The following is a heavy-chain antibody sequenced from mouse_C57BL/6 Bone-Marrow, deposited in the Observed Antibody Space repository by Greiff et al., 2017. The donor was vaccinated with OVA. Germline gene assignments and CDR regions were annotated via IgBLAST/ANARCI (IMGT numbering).Heavy chain of an antibody. CDR1: GYTFTSYG. J-gene: IGHJ3*01. CDR2: IYPRGGNT. Sequence: VQLQQSGAELARPGASVKLSCKASGYTFTSYGISWVKQRTGQGLEWIGEIYPRGGNTYYNEKFKGKATLTADKSSSTAYMELRSLTSEDSAVYFCARRLGDYDWCAYWGQGTLVTVSA. CDR3: ARRLGDYDWCAY. V-gene: IGHV1-81*01. D-gene: IGHD2-4*01.